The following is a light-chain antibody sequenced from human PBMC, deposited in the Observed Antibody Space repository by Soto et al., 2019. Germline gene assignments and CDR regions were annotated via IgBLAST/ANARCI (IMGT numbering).Light chain of an antibody. V-gene: IGLV2-14*01. CDR1: SSDVGGYNY. J-gene: IGLJ1*01. CDR2: DVS. Sequence: QSVLTQPASVSGSPGQSIPISCTGTSSDVGGYNYVSWYQQHPGKAPKFMIYDVSNRPSGVSTRFSGSKSGNTASLTISGLQAEDEADYYCNSYTTSNTRQIVFGTGTKV. CDR3: NSYTTSNTRQIV.